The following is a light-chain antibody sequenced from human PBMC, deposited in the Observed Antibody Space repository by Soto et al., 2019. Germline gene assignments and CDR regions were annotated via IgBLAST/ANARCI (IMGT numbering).Light chain of an antibody. J-gene: IGKJ1*01. V-gene: IGKV1-5*01. CDR1: QSIRSW. CDR2: DAS. Sequence: IQMTQSPSTLSTSVGDRVTITCQASQSIRSWLAWYQQKPGKPPKLLIYDASSLERGVPSRFSGSRSGTEFTLTISSLQPDDFATYYCQQYNSYSWTFGQGNKVDIK. CDR3: QQYNSYSWT.